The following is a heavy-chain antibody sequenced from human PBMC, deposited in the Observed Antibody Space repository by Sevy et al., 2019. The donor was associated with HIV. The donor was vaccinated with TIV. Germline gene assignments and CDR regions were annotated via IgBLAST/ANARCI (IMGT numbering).Heavy chain of an antibody. CDR1: GFTFRNYV. V-gene: IGHV3-23*01. J-gene: IGHJ3*02. CDR2: ISDGGGTT. D-gene: IGHD3-10*01. CDR3: AKRVAGALAALDI. Sequence: GGSLRLSCAASGFTFRNYVMNWVRQPPGKGLEWVSVISDGGGTTYYADSVKGRFTISGDDSKSTLYLQMNSLGVEDTAVYFCAKRVAGALAALDIWGQGTMVTVSS.